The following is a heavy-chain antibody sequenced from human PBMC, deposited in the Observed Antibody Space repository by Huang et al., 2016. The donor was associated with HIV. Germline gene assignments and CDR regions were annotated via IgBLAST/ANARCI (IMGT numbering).Heavy chain of an antibody. Sequence: QVQLVQSGVEVKKPGASVKVRCKASGYTFTSYGVSWVRQALGQGLEWRGGISAYNGGTNYAQNVQGRVTMTTDTSTSTAYMELRSLRSDDTAVYYCARDSPLLGVVIVVVPTAPNAFDIWGQGTMVTVSS. J-gene: IGHJ3*02. CDR1: GYTFTSYG. CDR3: ARDSPLLGVVIVVVPTAPNAFDI. V-gene: IGHV1-18*01. CDR2: ISAYNGGT. D-gene: IGHD2-2*01.